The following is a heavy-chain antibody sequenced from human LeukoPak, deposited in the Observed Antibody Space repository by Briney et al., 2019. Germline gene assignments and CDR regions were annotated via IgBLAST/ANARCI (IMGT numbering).Heavy chain of an antibody. CDR1: GGSISTYY. V-gene: IGHV4-59*01. Sequence: SETLSLTCTVSGGSISTYYWTWIRQPPGKGLEWIGYISYSGSTNYNPSLKSRVTISVDTSKNQFSLKLTSVTAADTAVYYCARERPVPDFYYGMDVWGQGTTVTVSS. CDR3: ARERPVPDFYYGMDV. D-gene: IGHD3-3*01. CDR2: ISYSGST. J-gene: IGHJ6*02.